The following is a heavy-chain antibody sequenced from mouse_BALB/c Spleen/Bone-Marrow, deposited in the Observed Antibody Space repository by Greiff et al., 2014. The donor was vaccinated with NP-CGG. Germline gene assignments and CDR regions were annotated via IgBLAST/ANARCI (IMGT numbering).Heavy chain of an antibody. CDR2: INPGSGGA. Sequence: VMLVESGAELVRPGTSVNVSCKASGYAFTNYFIEWVKQRPGQGLEWIGVINPGSGGANYNEKFKGRATLTADKSSSTAYMQLSSLTSDDSAVYFCARFRRYYFDYWGQGTTLTVSS. CDR1: GYAFTNYF. J-gene: IGHJ2*01. V-gene: IGHV1-54*01. CDR3: ARFRRYYFDY.